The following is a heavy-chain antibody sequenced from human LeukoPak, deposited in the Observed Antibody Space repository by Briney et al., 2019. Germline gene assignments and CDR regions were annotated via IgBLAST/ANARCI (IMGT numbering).Heavy chain of an antibody. V-gene: IGHV3-21*01. D-gene: IGHD3-22*01. Sequence: PGGSLRLSCAASGFSVSNNYMNWVRQAPGKGLEWVSSISSSSSYIYYADSVKGRFTISRDNAKNSLYLQMNSLRAEDTAVYYCARVGYYYDSSGSPGLDYWGQGTLVTVSS. CDR3: ARVGYYYDSSGSPGLDY. J-gene: IGHJ4*02. CDR2: ISSSSSYI. CDR1: GFSVSNNY.